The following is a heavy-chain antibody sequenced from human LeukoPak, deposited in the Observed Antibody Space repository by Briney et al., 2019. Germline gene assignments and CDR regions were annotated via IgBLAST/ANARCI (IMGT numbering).Heavy chain of an antibody. CDR2: IWYDGSNK. CDR1: GYTFTGYY. CDR3: ARDLGYYYDSSGYSFDY. Sequence: SCKASGYTFTGYYMHWVRQAPGEGLEWVALIWYDGSNKYYADSVKGQFTISRDNSKNTLYLQMNSLRAEDTAVYYCARDLGYYYDSSGYSFDYWGQGTLVTVSS. D-gene: IGHD3-22*01. J-gene: IGHJ4*02. V-gene: IGHV3-33*01.